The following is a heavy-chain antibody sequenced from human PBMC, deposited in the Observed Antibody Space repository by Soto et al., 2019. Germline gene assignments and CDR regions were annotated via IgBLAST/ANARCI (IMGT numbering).Heavy chain of an antibody. Sequence: PGGSLRLSCASSGFTVYTSYMSWVRQAPGKGLEWVSVIYSGGSTYYADSVEGRFTTSRDNSKNTLYLQMYSLRAEDTAFYYCVRGPYSTDSTGDYWGQGTLVTVSS. CDR3: VRGPYSTDSTGDY. J-gene: IGHJ4*02. V-gene: IGHV3-66*01. CDR1: GFTVYTSY. CDR2: IYSGGST. D-gene: IGHD2-2*01.